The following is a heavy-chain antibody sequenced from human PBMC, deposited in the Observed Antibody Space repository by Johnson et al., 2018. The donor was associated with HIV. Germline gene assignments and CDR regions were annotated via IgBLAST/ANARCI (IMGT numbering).Heavy chain of an antibody. Sequence: QVQVLESGGGVVQPGRSLRLSCAASGFTFSSYGMHCVRQTPGKGLEWVAFIRYDGSNTYYADSVKGRFTISRDNSKNTLYLQMSSLRAADTAVYYCARVGGTFWRDLAFGIWGQGTMVTVSS. CDR3: ARVGGTFWRDLAFGI. CDR2: IRYDGSNT. V-gene: IGHV3-30*02. J-gene: IGHJ3*02. D-gene: IGHD3-3*01. CDR1: GFTFSSYG.